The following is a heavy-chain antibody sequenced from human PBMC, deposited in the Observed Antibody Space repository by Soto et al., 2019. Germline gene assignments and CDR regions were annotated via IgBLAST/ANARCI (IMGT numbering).Heavy chain of an antibody. V-gene: IGHV1-8*01. CDR2: MNPNRGNT. CDR1: GYTFTSHD. J-gene: IGHJ6*02. CDR3: ARSLGQLPYYFGLDV. D-gene: IGHD2-2*01. Sequence: GASVKVSCKASGYTFTSHDINWVRQATGQGLEWMGWMNPNRGNTGYARRFQGRITMTRNTSISTAYMELRSPTSEDTAVYYCARSLGQLPYYFGLDVWGQGTTVTVSS.